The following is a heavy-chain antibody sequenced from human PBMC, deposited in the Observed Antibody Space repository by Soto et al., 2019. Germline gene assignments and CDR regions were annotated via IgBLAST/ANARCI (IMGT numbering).Heavy chain of an antibody. V-gene: IGHV4-34*01. CDR2: INDSGNI. CDR3: ARGLIVWFGELSRRGGYYYYMDV. CDR1: GGSFSGYQ. J-gene: IGHJ6*03. D-gene: IGHD3-10*01. Sequence: QVQLQQWGAGLLKPSETLSLTCAVYGGSFSGYQWSWIRQTPGKGLEGIGEINDSGNINYNPSLKSRVTILVDTAKKQISLKLSSVTAADTAVYYCARGLIVWFGELSRRGGYYYYMDVWGKGTTVTVSS.